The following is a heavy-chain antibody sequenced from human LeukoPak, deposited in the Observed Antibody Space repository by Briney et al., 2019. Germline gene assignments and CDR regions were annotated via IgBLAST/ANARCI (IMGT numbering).Heavy chain of an antibody. D-gene: IGHD3-22*01. CDR3: AKMGGHFYDSSTYAPNWFDH. Sequence: PSETLSLTCNVSGGSIRPNYWSWVRQAPRKGLEWIGYVYHSGRTNHGPPLKSRATISVDVSQNQIPLKLPSVSAAGTALYYCAKMGGHFYDSSTYAPNWFDHWGQGILVTVS. J-gene: IGHJ5*02. V-gene: IGHV4-59*03. CDR2: VYHSGRT. CDR1: GGSIRPNY.